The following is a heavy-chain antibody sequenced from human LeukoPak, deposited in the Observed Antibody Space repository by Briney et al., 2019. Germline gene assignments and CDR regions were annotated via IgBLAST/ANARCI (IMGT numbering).Heavy chain of an antibody. CDR3: ANGYYYGSGSYYKEAFDI. CDR1: GFTFSNYG. CDR2: XXXDGSNK. Sequence: GGSLRLSCAASGFTFSNYGMHWVRQAPGKGLEWVVVXXXDGSNKYYADSVKGRFTISRDNSKNTLYLQMNSLRAEDKAVYYCANGYYYGSGSYYKEAFDIWGQGTMVTVSS. D-gene: IGHD3-10*01. J-gene: IGHJ3*02. V-gene: IGHV3-30*18.